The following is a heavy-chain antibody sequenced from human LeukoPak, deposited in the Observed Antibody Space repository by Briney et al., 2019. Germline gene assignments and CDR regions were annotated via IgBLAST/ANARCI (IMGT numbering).Heavy chain of an antibody. J-gene: IGHJ3*02. D-gene: IGHD3-22*01. Sequence: PGGSLRLSCAASGFTFSSYSMNWVRQAPGKGLEWVSYISSSSSTIYYADSVKGRFTISRDNSKNTLYLQMNSLRAEDTAVYYCAKGGYYYDSSGDDAFDIWGQGTMVTVSS. CDR2: ISSSSSTI. V-gene: IGHV3-48*01. CDR1: GFTFSSYS. CDR3: AKGGYYYDSSGDDAFDI.